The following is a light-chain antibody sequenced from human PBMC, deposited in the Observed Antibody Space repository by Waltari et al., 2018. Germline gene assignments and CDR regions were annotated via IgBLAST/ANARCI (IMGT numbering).Light chain of an antibody. J-gene: IGKJ4*01. Sequence: DIVLTQSPAPLSLSPGERPSLSCRASQSVDTYLAWYHQKPGQAPRLPIYDASNRATGIPARFSGSGSGTDFTLTISSLEPEDFAVYYCRQRSNWVTFGGGTKVEIK. CDR3: RQRSNWVT. CDR2: DAS. V-gene: IGKV3-11*01. CDR1: QSVDTY.